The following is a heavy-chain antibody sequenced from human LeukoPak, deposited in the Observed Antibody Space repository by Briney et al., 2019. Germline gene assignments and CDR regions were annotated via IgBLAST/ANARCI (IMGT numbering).Heavy chain of an antibody. CDR3: ARDRGVSGNYYDY. V-gene: IGHV3-30*02. CDR1: GFSFRNYG. Sequence: GGSLRLSCVASGFSFRNYGMHWVRQAPGKGLEWVTFIRSDSSYKYYADSVKGRFTTSRDNSKSTLDLQMNSLRPEDTALYYCARDRGVSGNYYDYWGQGTLVTASS. J-gene: IGHJ4*02. D-gene: IGHD3-10*01. CDR2: IRSDSSYK.